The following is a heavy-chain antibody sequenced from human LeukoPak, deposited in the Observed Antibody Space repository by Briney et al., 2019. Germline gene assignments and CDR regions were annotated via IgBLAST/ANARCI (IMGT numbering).Heavy chain of an antibody. D-gene: IGHD2-2*02. CDR2: ISSSSSYI. V-gene: IGHV3-21*01. CDR3: ARVGYCSSTSCYTEYYYYYMDV. Sequence: PGGSLRLSCAASGFTFSSYSMNWVRQAPGKGLEWVSSISSSSSYIHYADSVKGRFTISRDNSKNTLYLQMNSLRAEDTAVYYCARVGYCSSTSCYTEYYYYYMDVWGKGTTVTVSS. CDR1: GFTFSSYS. J-gene: IGHJ6*03.